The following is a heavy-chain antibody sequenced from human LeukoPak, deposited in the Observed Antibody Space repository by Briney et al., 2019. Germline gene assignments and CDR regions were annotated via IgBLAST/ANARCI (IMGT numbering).Heavy chain of an antibody. CDR2: IYYTGNT. CDR3: ARDPYYGSGNV. V-gene: IGHV4-39*07. Sequence: SDTLSLTCTVSGDSISTSKSYWGWIRQPPLKGLEWIGSIYYTGNTYYNASLKSRVTISVDTSKNQFSLRLSSVTAADTAVYYGARDPYYGSGNVWGKGTTVTVSS. CDR1: GDSISTSKSY. D-gene: IGHD3-10*01. J-gene: IGHJ6*04.